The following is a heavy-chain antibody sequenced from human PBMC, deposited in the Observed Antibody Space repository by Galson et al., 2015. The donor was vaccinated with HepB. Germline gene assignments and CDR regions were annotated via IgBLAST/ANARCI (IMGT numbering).Heavy chain of an antibody. CDR3: ATGQHFLQLLETDTFAA. D-gene: IGHD3-3*01. CDR1: GFTFHSYG. J-gene: IGHJ3*01. CDR2: ISYAGNNK. V-gene: IGHV3-30*03. Sequence: SLRLSCAASGFTFHSYGIHLVRPAPGRGLDWVAFISYAGNNKQYADSVRGRFTVYRDNSRSTLHLQMDSLKHEDTTLYYCATGQHFLQLLETDTFAAWGQGTTVTVPS.